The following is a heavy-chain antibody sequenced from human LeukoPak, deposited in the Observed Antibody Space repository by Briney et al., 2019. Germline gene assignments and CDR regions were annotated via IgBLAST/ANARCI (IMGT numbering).Heavy chain of an antibody. CDR3: ARDRIVVVPAASWAYYYYGMDV. CDR1: GFTFSIYA. D-gene: IGHD2-2*01. CDR2: ISYDGSNK. J-gene: IGHJ6*02. V-gene: IGHV3-30*04. Sequence: GRSLRLSCAASGFTFSIYAMHWVRQAPGKGLERVAVISYDGSNKYYADSVKGRFTISRDNSKNTLYLQMNSLRAEDTAVYYCARDRIVVVPAASWAYYYYGMDVWGQGTTVTVSS.